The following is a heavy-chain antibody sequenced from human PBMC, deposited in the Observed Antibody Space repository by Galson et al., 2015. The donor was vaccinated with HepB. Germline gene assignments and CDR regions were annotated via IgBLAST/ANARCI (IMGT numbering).Heavy chain of an antibody. CDR2: INHSGST. D-gene: IGHD4-11*01. CDR1: GGSFSGYY. V-gene: IGHV4-34*01. Sequence: ETLSLTCAVYGGSFSGYYWSWIRQPPGKGLEWIGEINHSGSTNYNPSLKSRVTISVDTSKNQFSLKLSSVTAADTAVYYCARSTVTKYYYYGMDVWGQGTTVTVSS. CDR3: ARSTVTKYYYYGMDV. J-gene: IGHJ6*02.